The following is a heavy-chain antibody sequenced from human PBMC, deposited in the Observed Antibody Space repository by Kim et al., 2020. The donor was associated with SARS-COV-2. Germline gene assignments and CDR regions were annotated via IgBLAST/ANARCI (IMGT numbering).Heavy chain of an antibody. CDR2: IKSKTDGGTT. CDR3: TGYDILTGYSYYYYYGMDV. D-gene: IGHD3-9*01. CDR1: GFTFSNAW. V-gene: IGHV3-15*01. J-gene: IGHJ6*02. Sequence: GGSLRLSCAASGFTFSNAWMSWVRQAPGKGLEWVGRIKSKTDGGTTDYAAPVKGRFTISRDDSKNTLYLQMNSLKTEDTAVYYCTGYDILTGYSYYYYYGMDVWGQGTTVTVSS.